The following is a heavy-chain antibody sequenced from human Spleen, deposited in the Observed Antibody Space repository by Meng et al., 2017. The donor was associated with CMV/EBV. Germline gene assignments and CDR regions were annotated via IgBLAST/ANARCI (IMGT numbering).Heavy chain of an antibody. CDR1: GFTFIDYS. V-gene: IGHV3-21*01. CDR3: ARGYYCSSTSCEDYYYYGMDV. D-gene: IGHD2-2*01. Sequence: ETLSLTCAASGFTFIDYSMNWVRQAPGKGLEWVSSISSRGSYIYYADSLKGRFTISRDNAKNSLYLQMNSLRAEDTAVYYCARGYYCSSTSCEDYYYYGMDVWGQGTTVTVSS. J-gene: IGHJ6*02. CDR2: ISSRGSYI.